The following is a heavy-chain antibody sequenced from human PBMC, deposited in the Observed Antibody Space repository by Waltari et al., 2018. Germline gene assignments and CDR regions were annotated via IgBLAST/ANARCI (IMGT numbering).Heavy chain of an antibody. CDR3: AREYCAGECRLFDF. Sequence: VQLVQSGTEVRRPGASGKVSCKASRNAFSQHYPHWVQRAPGQGLEWMGWIDPNSGATNYGQKFKDRITLTWDTSVNTAYMELTRLASFDTAVYYCAREYCAGECRLFDFWGQGTGLTVSS. J-gene: IGHJ4*02. D-gene: IGHD2-21*01. V-gene: IGHV1-2*02. CDR1: RNAFSQHY. CDR2: IDPNSGAT.